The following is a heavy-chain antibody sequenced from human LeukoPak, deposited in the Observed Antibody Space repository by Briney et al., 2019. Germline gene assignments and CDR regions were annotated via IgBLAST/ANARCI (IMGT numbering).Heavy chain of an antibody. CDR2: ISSSNSYT. V-gene: IGHV3-11*03. Sequence: GGSLRLSCAASGFTFSDYYMSWIRQARAKGLEWVSYISSSNSYTNYADSVKGRFYADSVKGRFTISRDNAKNSLYLQMNSLRAEDTAVYYCASLTYYFDSSGYYPGYFQHWGQGTLVTVSS. J-gene: IGHJ1*01. CDR1: GFTFSDYY. CDR3: ASLTYYFDSSGYYPGYFQH. D-gene: IGHD3-22*01.